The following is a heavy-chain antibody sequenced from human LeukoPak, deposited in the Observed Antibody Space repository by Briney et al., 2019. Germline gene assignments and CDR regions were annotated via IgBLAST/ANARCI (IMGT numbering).Heavy chain of an antibody. CDR2: IRYDGGNT. CDR1: GFTFSTFG. V-gene: IGHV3-30*02. D-gene: IGHD3-22*01. J-gene: IGHJ4*02. CDR3: AKETYDYYYSSGFES. Sequence: GGSLRLSCAASGFTFSTFGMHWVRQAPGKGLEWVTFIRYDGGNTYYRDSVKGRFTISRDNSKNTLYLQLSSLRAEDTAVYYCAKETYDYYYSSGFESWGQGTLVTVSS.